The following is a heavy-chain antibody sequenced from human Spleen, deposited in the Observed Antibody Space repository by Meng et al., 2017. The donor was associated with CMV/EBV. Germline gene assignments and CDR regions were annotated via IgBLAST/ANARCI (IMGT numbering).Heavy chain of an antibody. CDR3: ARDQIGDYDFWSGYYYGMDV. V-gene: IGHV3-21*01. CDR2: ISSSSSYI. CDR1: GFTFNNFA. D-gene: IGHD3-3*01. Sequence: SCAASGFTFNNFAMNWVRQAPGKGLEWVSSISSSSSYIYYADSVKGRFTISRDNAKNSLYLQMNSLRAEDTAVYYCARDQIGDYDFWSGYYYGMDVWGQGTTVTVSS. J-gene: IGHJ6*02.